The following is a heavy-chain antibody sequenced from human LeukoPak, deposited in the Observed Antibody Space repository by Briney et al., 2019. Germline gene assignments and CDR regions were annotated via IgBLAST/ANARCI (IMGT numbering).Heavy chain of an antibody. Sequence: GASVKVSCKASGYTFTGYYMHWVRQAPGQGLEWMGWINPNSGGTNYAQKFQGRVTMTRDTSISTAYMELSRLRSDDTAVYYCARDPRDFWSGTGGSWFDPWGQGTLVTVSS. J-gene: IGHJ5*02. CDR3: ARDPRDFWSGTGGSWFDP. CDR2: INPNSGGT. D-gene: IGHD3-3*01. CDR1: GYTFTGYY. V-gene: IGHV1-2*02.